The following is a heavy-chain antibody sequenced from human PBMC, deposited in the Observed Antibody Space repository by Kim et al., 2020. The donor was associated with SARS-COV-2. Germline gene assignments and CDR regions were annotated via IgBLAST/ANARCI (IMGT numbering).Heavy chain of an antibody. Sequence: PSLKSRVTISVDTSKNQFSLKLSSVTAADTALYYCARQTALGLMYYGMDVWGQGTTVTVSS. CDR3: ARQTALGLMYYGMDV. J-gene: IGHJ6*02. V-gene: IGHV4-59*08. D-gene: IGHD3-16*01.